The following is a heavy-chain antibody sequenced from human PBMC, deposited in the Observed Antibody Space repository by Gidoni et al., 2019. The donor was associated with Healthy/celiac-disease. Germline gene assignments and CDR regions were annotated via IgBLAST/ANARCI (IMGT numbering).Heavy chain of an antibody. V-gene: IGHV3-9*01. CDR1: VFTFDDFA. D-gene: IGHD1-26*01. J-gene: IGHJ6*02. CDR3: VKDISVSWHHVRYGMDV. Sequence: EVQLVESGGGLVQPGRSLSLSCAASVFTFDDFAMHWVRRAPGKGLEWVSGISWNSDRIVYADSVKGRFTISRDNAKNSLYLQMNSLRAEDTALYYCVKDISVSWHHVRYGMDVWGQGTTVTVSS. CDR2: ISWNSDRI.